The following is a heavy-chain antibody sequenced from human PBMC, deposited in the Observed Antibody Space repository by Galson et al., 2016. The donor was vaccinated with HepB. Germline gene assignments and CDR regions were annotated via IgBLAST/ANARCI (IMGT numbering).Heavy chain of an antibody. Sequence: SLRLSCAASGLTFSKCDMHWVRQPTGKGLEWVSAIGTAGDAYYPGSVRGRFTISRDKAKNSLYLQMNSLPAGDTAVYYCARGKFDCSGGTCRYYGLDVWGKGTAVTVSS. D-gene: IGHD2-15*01. CDR1: GLTFSKCD. J-gene: IGHJ6*04. CDR3: ARGKFDCSGGTCRYYGLDV. CDR2: IGTAGDA. V-gene: IGHV3-13*01.